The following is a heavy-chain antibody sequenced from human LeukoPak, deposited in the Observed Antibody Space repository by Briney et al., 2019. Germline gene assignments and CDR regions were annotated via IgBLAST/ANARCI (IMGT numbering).Heavy chain of an antibody. Sequence: SETLSLTCTVSGDSINNYFWSWIRQPPGKGLEWIGYIHNTGSSNYNPSLKSRVSFSVDTSENQLSLRLNSMTAADTAVYYCASLGGYYDSSNSSQLETFDIWGQGTMLTVSS. J-gene: IGHJ3*02. V-gene: IGHV4-59*01. D-gene: IGHD3-10*01. CDR2: IHNTGSS. CDR3: ASLGGYYDSSNSSQLETFDI. CDR1: GDSINNYF.